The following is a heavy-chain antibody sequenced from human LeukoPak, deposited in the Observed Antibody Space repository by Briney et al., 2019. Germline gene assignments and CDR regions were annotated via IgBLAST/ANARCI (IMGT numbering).Heavy chain of an antibody. J-gene: IGHJ4*02. CDR1: GFIVNSNY. CDR2: LYSDDTT. CDR3: ARGGGYYAIDY. Sequence: GGSLRLSCAASGFIVNSNYMNWVRQAPGKGLEWVSVLYSDDTTYYADSVKGRFTISRDNSKNALYLQMNNLRAEDTAVYYCARGGGYYAIDYWGQGTLVAVSS. D-gene: IGHD1-26*01. V-gene: IGHV3-53*01.